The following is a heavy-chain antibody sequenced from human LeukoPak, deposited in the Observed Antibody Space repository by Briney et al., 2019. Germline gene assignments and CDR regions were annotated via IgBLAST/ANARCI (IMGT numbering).Heavy chain of an antibody. CDR3: ARGYSYGYDDAFDI. CDR2: INPNSGGT. V-gene: IGHV1-2*02. J-gene: IGHJ3*02. CDR1: GYTFTGYY. Sequence: GASVTVSCKASGYTFTGYYMHWVRQAPGQGLEWMGWINPNSGGTNYAQKFQGRVTMTRDTSISTAYMELSRLRSDDTAVYYCARGYSYGYDDAFDIWGQGTMVTVSS. D-gene: IGHD5-18*01.